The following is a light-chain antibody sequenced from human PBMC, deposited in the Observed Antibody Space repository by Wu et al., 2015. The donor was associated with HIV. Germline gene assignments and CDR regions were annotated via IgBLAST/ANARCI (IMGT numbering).Light chain of an antibody. Sequence: DIQLTQSPSFLSASVGDRVTITCRASQGISNHLTWFQQESGKAPKLLIYGASTLASGVPSRFSGSGSGTEFTLTITSLQPEDFATYYCEQVNTYPWTFGQGTKVEIK. V-gene: IGKV1-9*01. J-gene: IGKJ1*01. CDR1: QGISNH. CDR3: EQVNTYPWT. CDR2: GAS.